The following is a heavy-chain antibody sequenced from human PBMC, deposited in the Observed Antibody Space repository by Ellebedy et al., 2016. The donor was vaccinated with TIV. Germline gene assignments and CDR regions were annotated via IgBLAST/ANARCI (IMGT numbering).Heavy chain of an antibody. V-gene: IGHV3-30*18. D-gene: IGHD3-3*01. J-gene: IGHJ6*02. CDR3: AKDREIRSLDWDGLDV. CDR1: GFTFSSYW. CDR2: ISSDGHDK. Sequence: GESLKISCAASGFTFSSYWMHWVRQTPGKGLEWVAIISSDGHDKNYADSVKGRFTISRDDSKNTLYLQMHSLRAEDTAVYYCAKDREIRSLDWDGLDVWGQGTTVTVSS.